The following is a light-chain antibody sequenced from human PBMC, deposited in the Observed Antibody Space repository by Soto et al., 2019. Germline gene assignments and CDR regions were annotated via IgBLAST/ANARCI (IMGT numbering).Light chain of an antibody. CDR1: SGYSTYA. CDR2: INYDGTH. Sequence: QPVLTQSPSASDSLGASVKLTCTLSSGYSTYATAWHQQQSGKGPRFLMKINYDGTHSKGDGFYDRFSGSSSGAERHLTIYSLQSEDEADYYCQSLGTGIQVFGGGTKVTVL. V-gene: IGLV4-69*01. CDR3: QSLGTGIQV. J-gene: IGLJ3*02.